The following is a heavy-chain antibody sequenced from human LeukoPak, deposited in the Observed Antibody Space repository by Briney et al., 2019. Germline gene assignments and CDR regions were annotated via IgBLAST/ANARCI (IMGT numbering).Heavy chain of an antibody. Sequence: SETLSLTCAVYGGSFSGYYWSWIRQPPGKGLEWIGEINHSGSTNYNPSLKSRVTISVDTSKNQFSLKLSSVTAADTAVYYCAGEIAAAGMLDYWGQGTLVTVSS. CDR3: AGEIAAAGMLDY. D-gene: IGHD6-13*01. J-gene: IGHJ4*02. V-gene: IGHV4-34*01. CDR1: GGSFSGYY. CDR2: INHSGST.